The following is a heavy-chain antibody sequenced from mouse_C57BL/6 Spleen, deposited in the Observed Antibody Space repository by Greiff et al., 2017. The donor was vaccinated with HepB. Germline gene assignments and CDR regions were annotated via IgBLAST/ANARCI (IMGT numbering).Heavy chain of an antibody. J-gene: IGHJ1*03. D-gene: IGHD1-1*01. CDR2: IYPGDGDT. CDR1: GYAFSSYW. Sequence: VQLQQSGAELVKPGASVKISCKASGYAFSSYWMNWVKQRPGKGLEWIGQIYPGDGDTNYNGKFKGKATVTADKSSSTAYMQLSSLTSEDSAVYFCARRYGSRGYWYFDVWGTGTTVTVSS. V-gene: IGHV1-80*01. CDR3: ARRYGSRGYWYFDV.